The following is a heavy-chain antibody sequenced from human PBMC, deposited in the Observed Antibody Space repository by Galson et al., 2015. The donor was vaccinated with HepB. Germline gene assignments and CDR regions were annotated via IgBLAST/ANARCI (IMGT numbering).Heavy chain of an antibody. D-gene: IGHD2-8*01. J-gene: IGHJ4*02. CDR2: ITRSGNA. CDR1: DELSDFY. Sequence: ETLSLTCAVPDELSDFYWSWIRQPPDMGLEWLGEITRSGNADYNPSLKSRVTISVDTSKSHFYLKMTSLSAADTAVYYCTRNGFDLWGQGTLVTVSS. CDR3: TRNGFDL. V-gene: IGHV4-34*01.